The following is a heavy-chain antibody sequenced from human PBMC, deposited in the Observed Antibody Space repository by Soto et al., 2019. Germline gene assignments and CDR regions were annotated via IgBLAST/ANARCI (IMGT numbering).Heavy chain of an antibody. CDR2: INHSGST. CDR3: ARGLLYYDILTGTPPLYYYYYMEV. CDR1: GGSFSGYY. J-gene: IGHJ6*03. V-gene: IGHV4-34*01. Sequence: SETLSLTCAVYGGSFSGYYWSWIRQPPGKGLEWIGEINHSGSTNYNPSLKSRVTISVDTSKNQFSLKLSSVTAADTAVYYCARGLLYYDILTGTPPLYYYYYMEVWGKGTTVTVSS. D-gene: IGHD3-9*01.